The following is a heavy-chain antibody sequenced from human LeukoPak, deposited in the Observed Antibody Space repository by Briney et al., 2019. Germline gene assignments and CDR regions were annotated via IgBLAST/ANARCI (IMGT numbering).Heavy chain of an antibody. CDR3: ARDSQYAFDV. J-gene: IGHJ3*01. CDR1: GFTFSSYS. V-gene: IGHV3-48*02. Sequence: GGSLRLSCAASGFTFSSYSMSWVRQAPGKGLEWVSAVTGYSETTYFADSVKGRFTISRDNAKNSLYLQMSSLKDEDTAVYYCARDSQYAFDVWGQGTMVTVSS. CDR2: VTGYSETT.